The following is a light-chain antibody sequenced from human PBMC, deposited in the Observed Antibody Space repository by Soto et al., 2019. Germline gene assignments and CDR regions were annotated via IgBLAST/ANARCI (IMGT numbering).Light chain of an antibody. CDR3: FSFTSTNTHV. V-gene: IGLV2-23*01. CDR1: SSDFGSYKF. Sequence: QSVLTQPASVSGSPGQSVTISCTGTSSDFGSYKFVSWYQHHPDKVPKVIIYANTRRPSRGSDRVSGSTSGNTASLTISRLQAEDEADYSCFSFTSTNTHVFGSGTKVTVL. CDR2: ANT. J-gene: IGLJ1*01.